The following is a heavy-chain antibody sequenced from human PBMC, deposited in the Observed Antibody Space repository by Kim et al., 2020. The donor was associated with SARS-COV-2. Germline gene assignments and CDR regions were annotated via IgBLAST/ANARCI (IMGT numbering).Heavy chain of an antibody. Sequence: ASVKVSCKASGYTFTGYYMHWVRQAPGQGLEWMGWINPNSGGTNYAQKFQGRVTMTRDTSISTAYMELSRLRSDDTAVYYCARDDCSGGSCYSVWFDPWGQGTLVTVSS. CDR3: ARDDCSGGSCYSVWFDP. D-gene: IGHD2-15*01. V-gene: IGHV1-2*02. CDR1: GYTFTGYY. CDR2: INPNSGGT. J-gene: IGHJ5*02.